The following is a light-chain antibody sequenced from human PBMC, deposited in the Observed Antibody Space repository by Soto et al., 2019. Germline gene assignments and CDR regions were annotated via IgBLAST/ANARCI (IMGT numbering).Light chain of an antibody. CDR3: QQRGGWPLT. Sequence: EIVLTQSPATLSLSPGERAALSCRASQGVGRFLAWYQQKPGQAPRLLIYDASNRATGIPARFSGSGSGTDFNLAINNLEPEDFAVYYCQQRGGWPLTFGGGTKVEIK. CDR1: QGVGRF. CDR2: DAS. V-gene: IGKV3-11*01. J-gene: IGKJ4*01.